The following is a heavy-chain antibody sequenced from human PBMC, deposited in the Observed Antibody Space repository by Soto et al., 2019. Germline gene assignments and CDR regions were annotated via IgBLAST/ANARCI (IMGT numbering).Heavy chain of an antibody. CDR2: IVVGSGNT. Sequence: SVKVSCKASGFTFTSSSVQWVRQARGQRLEWIGWIVVGSGNTNYAQKFQERVTITRDMSTSTAYMELSSLRSEDTAVYYCAATTTVLRFLEWLFGGMDVWGQGTTVTVSS. V-gene: IGHV1-58*01. CDR1: GFTFTSSS. D-gene: IGHD3-3*01. J-gene: IGHJ6*02. CDR3: AATTTVLRFLEWLFGGMDV.